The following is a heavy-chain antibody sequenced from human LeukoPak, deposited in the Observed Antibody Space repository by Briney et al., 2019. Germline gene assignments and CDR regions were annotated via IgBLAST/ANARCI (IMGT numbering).Heavy chain of an antibody. Sequence: GASLKISCKGSGYRFTSYWIGWVRQMPGKGLEWMGIIYPGDSDTRYSPSFQGQVTISADKSISTAYLQWSSLKASDTAMYYCATGGYCSSTSCFNWFDPWGQGTLVTVSS. CDR2: IYPGDSDT. D-gene: IGHD2-2*01. V-gene: IGHV5-51*01. CDR1: GYRFTSYW. J-gene: IGHJ5*02. CDR3: ATGGYCSSTSCFNWFDP.